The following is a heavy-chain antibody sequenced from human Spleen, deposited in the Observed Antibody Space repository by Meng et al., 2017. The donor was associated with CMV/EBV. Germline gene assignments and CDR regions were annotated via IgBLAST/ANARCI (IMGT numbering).Heavy chain of an antibody. V-gene: IGHV1-3*01. D-gene: IGHD2-2*01. J-gene: IGHJ4*02. Sequence: SVYTFTSDAMHWVRQAPGQRLEWMGWINAGNGNKKYSQKCQGRVTITRDTSASTAYMELSSLRSEDTAVYYCASEVVVVPAAMSFDYWGQGTLVTVSS. CDR3: ASEVVVVPAAMSFDY. CDR1: VYTFTSDA. CDR2: INAGNGNK.